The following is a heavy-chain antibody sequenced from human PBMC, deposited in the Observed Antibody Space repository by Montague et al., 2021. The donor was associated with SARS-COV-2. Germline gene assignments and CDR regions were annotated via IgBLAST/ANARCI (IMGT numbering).Heavy chain of an antibody. Sequence: SETLSLTCTVSGGSISSSSYYWGWIRQPPGMGLEWIGSIYYSGSTYYNPSLKSRVTISVDTSKTQFSLTLSSVTAADTAVYYCARDQGYNWNYYYYYGMDVWGQGTTVTVSS. J-gene: IGHJ6*02. CDR2: IYYSGST. D-gene: IGHD1-20*01. V-gene: IGHV4-39*07. CDR1: GGSISSSSYY. CDR3: ARDQGYNWNYYYYYGMDV.